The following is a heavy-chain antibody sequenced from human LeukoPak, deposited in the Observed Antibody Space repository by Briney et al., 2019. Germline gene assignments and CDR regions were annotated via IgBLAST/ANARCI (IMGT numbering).Heavy chain of an antibody. J-gene: IGHJ1*01. CDR2: IYYSGST. V-gene: IGHV4-59*01. Sequence: PSETLSLTCTVSGGSISSYYWSWIRQPPGKGLEWIGYIYYSGSTNYNPSLESRVTISVDTSKNQFSLKLSSVTAADTAVYYCARGSNRDYDILTGYYRVEYLQHWGQGTLVTVSS. CDR1: GGSISSYY. D-gene: IGHD3-9*01. CDR3: ARGSNRDYDILTGYYRVEYLQH.